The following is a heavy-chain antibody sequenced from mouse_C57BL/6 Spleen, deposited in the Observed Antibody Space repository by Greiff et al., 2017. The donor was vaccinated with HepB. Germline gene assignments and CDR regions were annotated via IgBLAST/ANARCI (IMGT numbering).Heavy chain of an antibody. CDR3: AREGAYGNYNY. Sequence: VQLQQSGPELVKPGASVKISCKASGYAFSSSWMNWVKQRPGKGLEWIGRIYPGDGDTNYNGKFKGKATLTADKSSSTAYMQLSSLTSEDSAVYFFAREGAYGNYNYWGQGTTLTVSS. D-gene: IGHD2-1*01. CDR2: IYPGDGDT. V-gene: IGHV1-82*01. CDR1: GYAFSSSW. J-gene: IGHJ2*01.